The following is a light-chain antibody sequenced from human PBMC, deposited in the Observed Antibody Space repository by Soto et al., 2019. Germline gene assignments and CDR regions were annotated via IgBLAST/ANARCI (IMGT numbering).Light chain of an antibody. Sequence: QSVLTQSSSASASLGSSVKLTCTLSSGHSSYIIAWHQQQPGKAPRYLMKLEGSGSYNKGSGVPDRFAGSSSGADRYLAISDLRFEDESDYYCEPWERNTRVLGGGTKVTVL. CDR3: EPWERNTRV. V-gene: IGLV4-60*02. CDR2: LEGSGSY. J-gene: IGLJ3*02. CDR1: SGHSSYI.